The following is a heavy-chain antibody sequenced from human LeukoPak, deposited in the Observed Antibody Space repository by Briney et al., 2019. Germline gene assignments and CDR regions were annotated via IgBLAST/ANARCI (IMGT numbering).Heavy chain of an antibody. CDR2: INWNGARI. CDR1: GFTFSSYG. V-gene: IGHV3-20*04. D-gene: IGHD1-26*01. CDR3: ARVLGGNYYEFDY. J-gene: IGHJ4*02. Sequence: PGGTLRLSCAASGFTFSSYGMHWVRQAPGKGLEWVSSINWNGARIGYADSVKGRFTTSRDNAKNSLYLQMNSLRVEDTALYYCARVLGGNYYEFDYWGQGTLVTVSS.